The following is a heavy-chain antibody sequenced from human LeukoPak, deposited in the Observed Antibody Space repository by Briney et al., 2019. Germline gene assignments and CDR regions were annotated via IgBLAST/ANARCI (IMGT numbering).Heavy chain of an antibody. CDR3: AREGIAAPVTPVHYYYYYYMDV. Sequence: ASVKVSCKASGYSFTDYYIHWVRQAPGQGLEWMGWINPHSGGRNLAQKFQGRVTMTRDTSITTAYLELSGLTSDDTAMYYCAREGIAAPVTPVHYYYYYYMDVWGKGTTVTVSS. V-gene: IGHV1-2*02. CDR2: INPHSGGR. J-gene: IGHJ6*03. D-gene: IGHD6-6*01. CDR1: GYSFTDYY.